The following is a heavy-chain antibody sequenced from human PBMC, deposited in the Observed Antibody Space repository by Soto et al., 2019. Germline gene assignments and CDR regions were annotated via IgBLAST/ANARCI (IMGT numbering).Heavy chain of an antibody. CDR2: IYHSGST. CDR1: GGSINKNY. J-gene: IGHJ5*02. D-gene: IGHD3-16*01. V-gene: IGHV4-59*03. CDR3: ATIGGAYGSNHWFDP. Sequence: QVQLQESGPGLVKPSETLSLTCTVSGGSINKNYWGWIRQSPGTGLEWIGHIYHSGSTKYNSSLKSRVVIAIDASRNQFALRLTAVTAADTAIYYFATIGGAYGSNHWFDPWGQGALVTCSS.